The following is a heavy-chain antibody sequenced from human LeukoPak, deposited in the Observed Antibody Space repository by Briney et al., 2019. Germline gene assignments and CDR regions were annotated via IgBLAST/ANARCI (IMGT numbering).Heavy chain of an antibody. V-gene: IGHV1-2*04. Sequence: ASVTVSCKASGYTFTGYYMHWVRQAPGQGLEWMGWINPNSGGTNYAQKFQGWVTMTRDTSISTAYMELSRLRSDDTAVYYCARERRTYSGSHRPPNWFDPWGQGTLVTVSS. J-gene: IGHJ5*02. CDR2: INPNSGGT. CDR1: GYTFTGYY. CDR3: ARERRTYSGSHRPPNWFDP. D-gene: IGHD1-26*01.